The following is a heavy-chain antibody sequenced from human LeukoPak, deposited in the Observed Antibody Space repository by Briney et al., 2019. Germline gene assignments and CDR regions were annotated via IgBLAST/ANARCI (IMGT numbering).Heavy chain of an antibody. J-gene: IGHJ4*02. Sequence: PGGSLRLSCAASGFTFSSYAMSWVRQAPGKGLEWVSSISGSSTYYADSVKGRFTISKDTSKNTLYLQMNSLRAEDTAVYYCAKDIWIVMDSSGYSPAGYWGQGTLVTVSS. CDR1: GFTFSSYA. CDR3: AKDIWIVMDSSGYSPAGY. CDR2: ISGSST. D-gene: IGHD3-22*01. V-gene: IGHV3-23*01.